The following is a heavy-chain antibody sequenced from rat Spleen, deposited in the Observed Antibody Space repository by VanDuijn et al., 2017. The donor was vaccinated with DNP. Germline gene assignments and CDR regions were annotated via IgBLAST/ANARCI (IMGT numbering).Heavy chain of an antibody. CDR1: GFSFSDYY. V-gene: IGHV5-20*01. Sequence: EVQLVKSGGGLVQPGRSLKLSCAASGFSFSDYYMAWVRQAPTKGLEWVASISYDGGSTYYRDSVKGRFTISRDNAKSSLYLQMDSLRSEDTATYYCVRPDYYDGSYPHYWGQGVMVTVSS. D-gene: IGHD1-12*02. J-gene: IGHJ2*01. CDR3: VRPDYYDGSYPHY. CDR2: ISYDGGST.